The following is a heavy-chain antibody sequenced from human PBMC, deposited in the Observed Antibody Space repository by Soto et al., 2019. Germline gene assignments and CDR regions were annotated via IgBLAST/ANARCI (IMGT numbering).Heavy chain of an antibody. Sequence: GSLSLSCAASGFTFNSYSMNWVRQAPGKGLEWVSYISSSSSTIYYADSVKGRFTISRDNAKNSLYLQMNSLRAEDTAVYYCAVGYSNYAGNCDYWGQGTLVTVS. J-gene: IGHJ4*02. CDR3: AVGYSNYAGNCDY. CDR2: ISSSSSTI. V-gene: IGHV3-48*01. D-gene: IGHD4-4*01. CDR1: GFTFNSYS.